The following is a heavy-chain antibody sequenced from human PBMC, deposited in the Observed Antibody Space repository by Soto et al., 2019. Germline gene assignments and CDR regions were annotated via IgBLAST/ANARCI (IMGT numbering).Heavy chain of an antibody. CDR3: ARYDSSSPHLPTWFVP. CDR1: GYTFTGYY. V-gene: IGHV1-2*02. Sequence: QVQLVQSGAEVKKPGASVKVSCKASGYTFTGYYMHWVRQAPGQGLEWMGWINPNSGGTNYAQKLKGRVTKNRDTSISTAYMELSRLRSDDTAVYYCARYDSSSPHLPTWFVPWGQGTMVTVSS. D-gene: IGHD6-6*01. CDR2: INPNSGGT. J-gene: IGHJ5*02.